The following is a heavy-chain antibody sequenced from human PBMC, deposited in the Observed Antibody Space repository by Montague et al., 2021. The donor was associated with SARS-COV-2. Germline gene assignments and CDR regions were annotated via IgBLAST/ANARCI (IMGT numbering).Heavy chain of an antibody. Sequence: PALVKPTQTLTLTCTFSGLSLSTSGMCVSWIRQPPGKALEWLALIDWDDDKYYSTSLKTRLTISKDTSKNQVVLTMTNMDPVDTATYYCARYYYDSSGYYYFDYWGQGTLVTVSS. D-gene: IGHD3-22*01. CDR1: GLSLSTSGMC. V-gene: IGHV2-70*01. J-gene: IGHJ4*02. CDR2: IDWDDDK. CDR3: ARYYYDSSGYYYFDY.